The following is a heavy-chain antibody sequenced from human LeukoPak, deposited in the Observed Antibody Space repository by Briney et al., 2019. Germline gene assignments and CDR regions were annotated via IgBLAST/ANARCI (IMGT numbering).Heavy chain of an antibody. D-gene: IGHD5-24*01. CDR1: GYTFTSYD. Sequence: ASVKVSCKASGYTFTSYDIHWVRQATGQGLEWMGWMNPNSGNTGYAQKFQGRVTMTRNTSISTAYMELSSLISEDTAVYYCASRVQLRLDAFDIWGQGTMVTVSS. V-gene: IGHV1-8*01. CDR2: MNPNSGNT. J-gene: IGHJ3*02. CDR3: ASRVQLRLDAFDI.